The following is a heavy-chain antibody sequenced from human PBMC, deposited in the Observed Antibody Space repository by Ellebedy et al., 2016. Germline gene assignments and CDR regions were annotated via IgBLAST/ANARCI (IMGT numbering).Heavy chain of an antibody. CDR2: ISSSSSYI. CDR1: GFIFSNAW. CDR3: ARDTADIVATITGYYYYYGMDV. Sequence: GGSLRLSXAASGFIFSNAWITWVRQAPGKGLEWVSSISSSSSYIYYADSVKGRFTISRDNAKNSLYLQMNSLRAEDTAVYYCARDTADIVATITGYYYYYGMDVWGQGTTVTVSS. J-gene: IGHJ6*02. D-gene: IGHD5-12*01. V-gene: IGHV3-21*01.